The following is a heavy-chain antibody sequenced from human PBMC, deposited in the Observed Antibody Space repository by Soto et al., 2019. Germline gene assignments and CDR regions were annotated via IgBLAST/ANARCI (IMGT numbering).Heavy chain of an antibody. V-gene: IGHV6-1*01. D-gene: IGHD7-27*01. Sequence: SQTLSLTCAISGDSVSSNSAAWNWIRQSPSRGLEWLGRTYYRSKWYNDYAVSVKSRITINPGTSKNQFSLQLNSVTPEDTAVYYCARDRSAFSAITGDYYYGMDVWGQGTTVTVSS. CDR1: GDSVSSNSAA. J-gene: IGHJ6*02. CDR2: TYYRSKWYN. CDR3: ARDRSAFSAITGDYYYGMDV.